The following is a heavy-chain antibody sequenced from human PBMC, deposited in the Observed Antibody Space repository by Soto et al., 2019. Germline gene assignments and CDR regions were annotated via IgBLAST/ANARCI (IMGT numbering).Heavy chain of an antibody. V-gene: IGHV4-31*03. CDR3: ARDILTISGDQIYYYYGMDV. D-gene: IGHD3-3*01. CDR2: IYYSGST. CDR1: GGSISRGGYY. Sequence: SDTLSLTCTVSGGSISRGGYYWSWIRQHPGKGLEWIGYIYYSGSTYYNPSLKSRVTISVDTSKNQFSLKLSSVTAADTAVYYCARDILTISGDQIYYYYGMDVWGQGTTVTVSS. J-gene: IGHJ6*02.